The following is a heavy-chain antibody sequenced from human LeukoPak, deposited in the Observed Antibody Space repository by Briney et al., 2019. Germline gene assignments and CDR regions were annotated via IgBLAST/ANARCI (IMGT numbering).Heavy chain of an antibody. V-gene: IGHV1-2*02. CDR1: GYTFTGYY. Sequence: ASVKVSCKASGYTFTGYYMHWVRQAPGQGLEGMGWINPHSGDAHYAQRSQGRVTMTSDTSISTAYMEVDRLRSDDTAVYYCARSRNWGRLVDIWGQGTMVTVSS. D-gene: IGHD7-27*01. CDR3: ARSRNWGRLVDI. J-gene: IGHJ3*02. CDR2: INPHSGDA.